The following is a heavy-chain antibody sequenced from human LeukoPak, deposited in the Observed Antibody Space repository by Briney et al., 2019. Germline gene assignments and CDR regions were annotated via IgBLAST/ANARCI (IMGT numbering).Heavy chain of an antibody. CDR2: INNSGST. Sequence: SETLSLTCAVYGGSFSSYYWSWIRQPPGKGLEWIGEINNSGSTNYNPSLKSRVTISVDTSKKQFSLKMSSVTAADTAVYYCARVAPPNPYWGQGTLVTVSS. CDR1: GGSFSSYY. CDR3: ARVAPPNPY. J-gene: IGHJ4*02. V-gene: IGHV4-34*01.